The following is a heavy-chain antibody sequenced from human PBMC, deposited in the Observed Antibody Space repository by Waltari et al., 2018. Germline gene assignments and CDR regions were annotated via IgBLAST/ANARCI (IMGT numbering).Heavy chain of an antibody. CDR2: IYHSGST. D-gene: IGHD3-22*01. CDR3: ARINYDSSGYSYDY. Sequence: QLQLQESGSGLVKPSQTLSLTCAVSGGSIRSGGYSWSWIRQPPGKGLEWIGYIYHSGSTYYNPSLKSRVTISVDRSKNQFSLKLSSVTAADTAVYYCARINYDSSGYSYDYWGQGTLVTVSS. CDR1: GGSIRSGGYS. V-gene: IGHV4-30-2*01. J-gene: IGHJ4*02.